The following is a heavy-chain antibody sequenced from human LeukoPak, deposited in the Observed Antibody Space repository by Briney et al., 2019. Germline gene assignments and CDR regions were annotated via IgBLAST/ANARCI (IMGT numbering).Heavy chain of an antibody. J-gene: IGHJ5*02. V-gene: IGHV1-18*01. Sequence: GASVKVSCKASGYTFTSYGISWVRQAPGQGLEWMGWISAYNGNTNYAQKLQGRVTMTTDTSTSTAYMELRSLRSDDTAVYYCAFTGYSSSWYRWFDPWGQGTLVTVSS. D-gene: IGHD6-13*01. CDR2: ISAYNGNT. CDR1: GYTFTSYG. CDR3: AFTGYSSSWYRWFDP.